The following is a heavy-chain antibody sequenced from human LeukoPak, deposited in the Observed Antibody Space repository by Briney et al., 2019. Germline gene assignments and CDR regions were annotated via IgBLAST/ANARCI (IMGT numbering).Heavy chain of an antibody. CDR3: ASPYSSSTDDY. J-gene: IGHJ4*02. V-gene: IGHV4-59*05. CDR1: GGSISSYY. CDR2: IYYSGST. D-gene: IGHD6-6*01. Sequence: SETLSLTCTVSGGSISSYYWSWIRQPPGKGLEWIGSIYYSGSTYYNPSLKSRVTISVDTSKNQFSLKLSSVTAADTAVYYCASPYSSSTDDYWGQGTLVTVSS.